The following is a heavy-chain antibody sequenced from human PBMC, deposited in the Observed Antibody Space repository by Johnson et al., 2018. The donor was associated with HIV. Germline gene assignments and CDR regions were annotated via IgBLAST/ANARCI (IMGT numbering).Heavy chain of an antibody. CDR3: ARPHCATVLQFLGGAFDI. CDR1: GFTFDDYA. D-gene: IGHD3-3*01. V-gene: IGHV3-9*01. J-gene: IGHJ3*02. CDR2: MSWNSGSI. Sequence: VQLVESGGGLVQPGRSLRLSCAASGFTFDDYAMHWVRQAPGKGLEWVSGMSWNSGSIGYADSVKGRFTISRDNAKNSLYLQMNSLRAEDTAVYYGARPHCATVLQFLGGAFDIWGQGTMVTVSS.